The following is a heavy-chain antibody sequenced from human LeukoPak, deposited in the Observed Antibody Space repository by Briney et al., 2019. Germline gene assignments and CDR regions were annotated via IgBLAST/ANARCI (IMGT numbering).Heavy chain of an antibody. V-gene: IGHV4-31*03. CDR1: GGSISSSSYY. D-gene: IGHD3-22*01. CDR3: ARDPGDYASSYPFDI. CDR2: IHHTGST. Sequence: SETLSLTCTVSGGSISSSSYYWGWIRQPPGKGLEWIGYIHHTGSTYYDPSLKSRVAMSVDTSKNQFSLTLSSVTAADTAVYYCARDPGDYASSYPFDIWGQGTRVTVSS. J-gene: IGHJ3*02.